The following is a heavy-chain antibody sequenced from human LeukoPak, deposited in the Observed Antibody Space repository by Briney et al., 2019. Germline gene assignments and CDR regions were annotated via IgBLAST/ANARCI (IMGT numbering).Heavy chain of an antibody. CDR2: IYYSGST. Sequence: PSETLSLTCTVSGGSISSSSYYWGWIRQPPGKGLEWIGSIYYSGSTYYNPSLKSRVTISVDTSKNQFSLKLSSVTAADTAVYYCARGVAAGPAPGDYWGQGTLVTVSS. CDR3: ARGVAAGPAPGDY. V-gene: IGHV4-39*01. D-gene: IGHD6-6*01. CDR1: GGSISSSSYY. J-gene: IGHJ4*02.